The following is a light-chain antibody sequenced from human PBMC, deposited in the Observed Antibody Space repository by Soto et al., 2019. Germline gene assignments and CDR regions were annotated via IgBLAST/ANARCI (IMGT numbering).Light chain of an antibody. V-gene: IGLV2-14*03. Sequence: QSVLTQPASVSGSPGQSITISCTGTSSDVGGYNYVSWYQQHPGKAPQLMIYDVSNRPSGVSNRFSGSKSGNTASLTISGLQAQDEADYYCSSYTSSGSYVFGTGPKVTVL. CDR1: SSDVGGYNY. CDR3: SSYTSSGSYV. CDR2: DVS. J-gene: IGLJ1*01.